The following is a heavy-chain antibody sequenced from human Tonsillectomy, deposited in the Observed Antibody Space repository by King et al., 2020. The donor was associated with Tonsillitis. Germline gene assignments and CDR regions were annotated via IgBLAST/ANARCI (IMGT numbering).Heavy chain of an antibody. Sequence: QLVQSGAEVKKTGSSVKVSCKASGYTFTYRYLHWVRQAPGQALEWMGWITPFNGNTNYAQKFQDRVTITRDRSMSTAYMELSSLRSEDTAMYYCASHYYDSDSDAFDSDNDAFDIWGQGTMVTVSS. D-gene: IGHD3-22*01. CDR3: ASHYYDSDSDAFDSDNDAFDI. J-gene: IGHJ3*02. CDR1: GYTFTYRY. CDR2: ITPFNGNT. V-gene: IGHV1-45*02.